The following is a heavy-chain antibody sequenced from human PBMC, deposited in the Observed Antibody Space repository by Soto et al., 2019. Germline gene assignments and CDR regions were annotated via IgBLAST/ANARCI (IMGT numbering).Heavy chain of an antibody. J-gene: IGHJ5*02. CDR1: GGSISSGAFY. V-gene: IGHV4-31*10. CDR3: ARGFSSSFWFEP. Sequence: PSETLSLTCTVSGGSISSGAFYWTWIRQYPGKGLEWIGCIHDSGTTYYNPSLERGLTISLDTSKKHSSLKPSSVTAADTAVDYCARGFSSSFWFEPWGQGALVTVSS. CDR2: IHDSGTT. D-gene: IGHD6-6*01.